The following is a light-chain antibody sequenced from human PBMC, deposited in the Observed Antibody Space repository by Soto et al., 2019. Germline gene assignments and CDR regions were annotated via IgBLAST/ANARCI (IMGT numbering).Light chain of an antibody. Sequence: QSVLTQPPSVSGSPGQSVTISCTGTSSDVGSYNRVSWYQQPPGTAPKLMIYEVSNRPSGVPDRFSGSKSGNTASLTISGLQAKDEADYYCSSYTSSSTYVFGTRTKVTVL. V-gene: IGLV2-18*02. J-gene: IGLJ1*01. CDR3: SSYTSSSTYV. CDR2: EVS. CDR1: SSDVGSYNR.